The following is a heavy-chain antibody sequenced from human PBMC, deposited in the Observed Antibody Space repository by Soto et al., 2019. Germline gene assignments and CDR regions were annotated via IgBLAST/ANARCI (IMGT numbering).Heavy chain of an antibody. CDR1: SYTFIDYG. D-gene: IGHD3-22*01. CDR3: AKDLRDSSGYYYYIDS. CDR2: ISAYNGDT. Sequence: GASVKVSCKASSYTFIDYGISWVRQAPGQGLEWMGWISAYNGDTKYAQKLQGRVTMTTDTSTSTAYMELRSLRSGDSAVYYCAKDLRDSSGYYYYIDSWGQGILVTVSS. J-gene: IGHJ4*02. V-gene: IGHV1-18*01.